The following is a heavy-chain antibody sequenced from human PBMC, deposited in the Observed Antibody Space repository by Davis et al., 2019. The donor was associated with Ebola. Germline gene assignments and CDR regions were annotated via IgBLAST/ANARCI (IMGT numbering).Heavy chain of an antibody. Sequence: GESLKISCAASGFTFSGSGIHWVRQASGKGLEWVCRVRSKANSYATAYAASVKGRFTISRDDSKNTAYLQMKSLKTEDTAVYYCTREYGDYDYWGQGTLVTVSS. CDR3: TREYGDYDY. CDR1: GFTFSGSG. D-gene: IGHD4-17*01. CDR2: VRSKANSYAT. J-gene: IGHJ4*02. V-gene: IGHV3-73*01.